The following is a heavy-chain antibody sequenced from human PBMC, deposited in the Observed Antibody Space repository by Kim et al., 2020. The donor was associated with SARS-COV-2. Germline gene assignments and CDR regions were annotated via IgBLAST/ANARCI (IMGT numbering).Heavy chain of an antibody. Sequence: SGSTNYNPSLKSRVTISVDTSKNQFSLELSSVTAADTAVYYCARGVTAMVWGQGTLVTVSS. V-gene: IGHV4-59*09. J-gene: IGHJ4*02. CDR3: ARGVTAMV. CDR2: SGST. D-gene: IGHD5-18*01.